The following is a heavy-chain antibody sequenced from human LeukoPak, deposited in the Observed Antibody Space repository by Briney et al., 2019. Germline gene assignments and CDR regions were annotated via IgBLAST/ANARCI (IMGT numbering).Heavy chain of an antibody. J-gene: IGHJ4*02. CDR3: ARVGRYFDWLRGYYFDY. CDR1: GGSFSGYY. CDR2: INHSGST. V-gene: IGHV4-34*01. Sequence: SETLSLTCAVYGGSFSGYYWSWIRQPPGKGLEWIGEINHSGSTNYNPSLKSRVTISVDTSKNQFSLKLSSVTAADTAVYYCARVGRYFDWLRGYYFDYWGQGTLVTVSS. D-gene: IGHD3-9*01.